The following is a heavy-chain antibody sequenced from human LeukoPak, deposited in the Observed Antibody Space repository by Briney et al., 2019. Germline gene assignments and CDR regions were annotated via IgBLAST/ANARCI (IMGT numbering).Heavy chain of an antibody. CDR2: IIPILTIT. J-gene: IGHJ4*02. Sequence: GASVKVSCKTSGATFRSYAISWVRQAPGQGLEWMGRIIPILTITNYAQKFQGRVTITADKSTSTAYMELSSLRSEDTAVYYCARDLDSSEGDWGQGTLVTVSS. CDR3: ARDLDSSEGD. V-gene: IGHV1-69*04. D-gene: IGHD3-22*01. CDR1: GATFRSYA.